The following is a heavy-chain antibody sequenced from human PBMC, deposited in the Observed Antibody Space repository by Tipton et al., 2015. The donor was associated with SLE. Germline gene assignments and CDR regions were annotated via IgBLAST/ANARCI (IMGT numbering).Heavy chain of an antibody. CDR1: GFTFDEYG. D-gene: IGHD6-13*01. Sequence: SLRLSCEASGFTFDEYGLSWVRRAPGKGLEWVSGLNWNGRTTKYADSVKGRFTISRDDAKNSVYLQLNGLRAEDTAFYYCARSSSWEGSYFDYWGQGTLVTVSS. J-gene: IGHJ4*02. CDR2: LNWNGRTT. CDR3: ARSSSWEGSYFDY. V-gene: IGHV3-20*04.